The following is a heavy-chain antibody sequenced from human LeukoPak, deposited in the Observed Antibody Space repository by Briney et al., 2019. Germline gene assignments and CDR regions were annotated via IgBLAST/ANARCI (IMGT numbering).Heavy chain of an antibody. V-gene: IGHV1-18*01. D-gene: IGHD3-3*01. CDR3: ARAGETIFGAPNWFDP. CDR1: GYTFTSYG. Sequence: ASVKDSCKASGYTFTSYGISWVRQAPGQGLEWMGWISAYNGNTNYAQKLQGRVTMTTDTSTSTAYMELRSLRSDDTAVYYCARAGETIFGAPNWFDPWGQGTLVTVSS. J-gene: IGHJ5*02. CDR2: ISAYNGNT.